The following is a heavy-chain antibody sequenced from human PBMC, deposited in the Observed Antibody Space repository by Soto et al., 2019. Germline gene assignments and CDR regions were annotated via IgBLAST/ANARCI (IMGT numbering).Heavy chain of an antibody. V-gene: IGHV3-21*02. Sequence: EMQLVVSGGGLVKPGGSLRLSCAASGFTFSRYSGNWVRQAPGKGLEWVASISSSSSYIFYADSVKGRFTISRDNDKNSLFLLMYSLRAEDTAVYYCARDALGVVDTIHFDYWGEGSLVTVSS. CDR2: ISSSSSYI. CDR3: ARDALGVVDTIHFDY. J-gene: IGHJ4*02. CDR1: GFTFSRYS. D-gene: IGHD2-15*01.